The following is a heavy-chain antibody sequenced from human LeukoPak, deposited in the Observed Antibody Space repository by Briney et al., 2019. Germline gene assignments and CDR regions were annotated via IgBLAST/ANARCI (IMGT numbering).Heavy chain of an antibody. CDR3: ARVSHGRYLDAFDI. Sequence: GGSLRLSCAASGFTFSSYWMSWVRQAPGKGLEWVSSISSSSSYIYYADSVKGRFTISRDNAKNSLYLQMNSLRAEDTAVYYCARVSHGRYLDAFDIWGQGTMVTVSS. V-gene: IGHV3-21*01. CDR1: GFTFSSYW. D-gene: IGHD3-16*02. CDR2: ISSSSSYI. J-gene: IGHJ3*02.